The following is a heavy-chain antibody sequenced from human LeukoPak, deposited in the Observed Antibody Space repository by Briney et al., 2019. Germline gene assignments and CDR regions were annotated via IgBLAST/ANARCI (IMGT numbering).Heavy chain of an antibody. CDR2: ISSSSSYT. V-gene: IGHV3-11*03. CDR1: GFTFSDYY. Sequence: GGSLRLSCAASGFTFSDYYMSWIRQAPGKGMEWVSYISSSSSYTDYADSVKGRFTISRDNAKNSLYLQMNSLRAEDTAVYYCASRFGELDWLLDYWGQGTLVTVSS. CDR3: ASRFGELDWLLDY. D-gene: IGHD3-10*01. J-gene: IGHJ4*02.